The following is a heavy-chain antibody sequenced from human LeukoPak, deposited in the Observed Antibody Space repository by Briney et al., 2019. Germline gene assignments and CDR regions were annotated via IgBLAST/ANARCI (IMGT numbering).Heavy chain of an antibody. J-gene: IGHJ5*02. Sequence: ASVKVSCKASGGTFSSYAISWVRQAPGQGLEWMGIINPSGGSTSYAQKFQGRVTMTRDTSTSTVYMELSSLRSEDTAVYYCARAPDAKLNWFDPWGQGTLVTVSS. CDR3: ARAPDAKLNWFDP. V-gene: IGHV1-46*01. D-gene: IGHD2-8*01. CDR1: GGTFSSYA. CDR2: INPSGGST.